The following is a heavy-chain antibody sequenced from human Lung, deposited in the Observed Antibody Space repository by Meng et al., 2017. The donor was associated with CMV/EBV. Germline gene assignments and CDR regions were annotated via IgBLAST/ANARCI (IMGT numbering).Heavy chain of an antibody. Sequence: ATSGFTCTQYPMTWVRQAPGKGLEWLPGISNSGAATYYADAVKGRFNISRDNTKNTLYLQMHSLRVEDSALYYCAKDSLTTYNWFDPWGQGTLVTVS. CDR2: ISNSGAAT. CDR3: AKDSLTTYNWFDP. CDR1: GFTCTQYP. D-gene: IGHD4-11*01. J-gene: IGHJ5*02. V-gene: IGHV3-23*01.